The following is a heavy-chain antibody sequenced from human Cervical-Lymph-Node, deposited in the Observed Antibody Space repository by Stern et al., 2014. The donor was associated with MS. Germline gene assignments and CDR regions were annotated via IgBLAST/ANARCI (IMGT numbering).Heavy chain of an antibody. CDR2: IGTAGDP. CDR3: ARDKGQPNWSYDILTGYYQPNSFDY. Sequence: EVQLVESGGGLVQPGGSLRLSCAASGFTFSSYDMHWVRQATGKGLDWASAIGTAGDPYYPGSVKGRFTISRENAKNSLYLQMNSLRAGDTAVYYCARDKGQPNWSYDILTGYYQPNSFDYWGQGTLVTVSS. CDR1: GFTFSSYD. J-gene: IGHJ4*02. D-gene: IGHD3-9*01. V-gene: IGHV3-13*05.